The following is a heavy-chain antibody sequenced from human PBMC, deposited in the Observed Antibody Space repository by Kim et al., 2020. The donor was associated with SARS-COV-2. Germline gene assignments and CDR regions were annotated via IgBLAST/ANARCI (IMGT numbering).Heavy chain of an antibody. V-gene: IGHV3-48*03. CDR3: ARESCSSTSCYYYYGMYV. CDR2: ISSGGSTI. J-gene: IGHJ6*02. D-gene: IGHD2-2*01. CDR1: GFTFSSYE. Sequence: GGSLRLSCAASGFTFSSYEMNWVRQAPGKGLEWVSYISSGGSTIYYADSVKGRFTISRDNAKNSLYLQMNSLRAEDTAVYYCARESCSSTSCYYYYGMYVWGQGTTVTVSS.